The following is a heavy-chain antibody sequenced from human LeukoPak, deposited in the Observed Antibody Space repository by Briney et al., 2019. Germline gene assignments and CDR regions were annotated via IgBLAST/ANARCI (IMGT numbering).Heavy chain of an antibody. J-gene: IGHJ4*02. Sequence: PGGSLRLSCEASGFTFSSYWMTWVRQAPGKGLEWVANIKQDGSEKHFADSVKGRFTIPRDNAKNSLYLQMNSLRAEDTAVYYCARDRLVGAARDPRFDYWGQGTLVTVSS. CDR1: GFTFSSYW. D-gene: IGHD2-15*01. CDR3: ARDRLVGAARDPRFDY. CDR2: IKQDGSEK. V-gene: IGHV3-7*01.